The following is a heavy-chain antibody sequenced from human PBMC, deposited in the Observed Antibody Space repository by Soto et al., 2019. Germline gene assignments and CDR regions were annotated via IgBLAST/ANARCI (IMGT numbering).Heavy chain of an antibody. CDR1: VGSISGYY. CDR2: VYTSGNA. CDR3: ARRPPGWLSLDC. Sequence: PSETLSLTCSFSVGSISGYYWSWIRQPAGKGLEWIGRVYTSGNANYNPSLKSRVTMSVDTSKNQFSLKLSSVTAADTAVYYCARRPPGWLSLDCWGRRTLVTVXS. V-gene: IGHV4-4*07. D-gene: IGHD3-22*01. J-gene: IGHJ4*02.